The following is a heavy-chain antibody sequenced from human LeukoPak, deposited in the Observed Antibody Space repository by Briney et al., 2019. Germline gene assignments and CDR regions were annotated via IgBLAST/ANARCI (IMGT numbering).Heavy chain of an antibody. CDR2: IISSSNTI. D-gene: IGHD3-10*01. Sequence: PGGSLRLSCAVSAFTFSTHSMNWVRQAPGKGLEWVSYIISSSNTIYYADSVRGRFTISRDNAKNSLYLQMNSLRAEDTAVYYCARAVGHGSGSPRMDVWGKGTTVTVSS. CDR1: AFTFSTHS. V-gene: IGHV3-48*01. CDR3: ARAVGHGSGSPRMDV. J-gene: IGHJ6*04.